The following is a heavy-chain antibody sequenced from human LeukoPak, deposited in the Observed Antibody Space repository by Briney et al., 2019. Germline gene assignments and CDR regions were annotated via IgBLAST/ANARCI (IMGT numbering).Heavy chain of an antibody. CDR3: ARGRGAVAYYFDY. V-gene: IGHV4-39*07. Sequence: SETLSLTCTVSGGSISSSSYYWGWIRQPPGKGLEWIGSIYYSGSTYYNPSLKSRVMISVDTSKNQFSLKLNSVTAADTAVYYCARGRGAVAYYFDYWGQGTLVTVSS. J-gene: IGHJ4*02. CDR2: IYYSGST. CDR1: GGSISSSSYY. D-gene: IGHD6-19*01.